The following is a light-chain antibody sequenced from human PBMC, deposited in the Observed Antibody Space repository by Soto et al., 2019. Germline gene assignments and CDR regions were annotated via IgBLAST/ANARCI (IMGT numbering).Light chain of an antibody. J-gene: IGKJ4*01. CDR1: QSVSSN. CDR2: GTS. V-gene: IGKV3-15*01. Sequence: EIVMTQSPATLSVSPGERATLSCRASQSVSSNLAWYQQKPGQAPRLLIYGTSTRATGIPARFSGGGSGTEFTLTISSLQSEDFAVYFCQQYDDWLRLTFGGGTKVDIK. CDR3: QQYDDWLRLT.